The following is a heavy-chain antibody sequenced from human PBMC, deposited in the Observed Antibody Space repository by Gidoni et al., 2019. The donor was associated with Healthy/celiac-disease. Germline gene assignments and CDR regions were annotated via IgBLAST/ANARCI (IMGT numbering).Heavy chain of an antibody. CDR3: ARGQNDFWSGYPINWFDP. Sequence: QVQLVQSGAEVKKPGASVKVSCKASGSTFTSYDINWVRQATGQGLEWMGWINPNSGNTGYAQKFQGRVTMTRNTSRSTAYMELSSLRSEDTAVYYCARGQNDFWSGYPINWFDPWGQGTLVTVSS. J-gene: IGHJ5*02. CDR2: INPNSGNT. D-gene: IGHD3-3*01. CDR1: GSTFTSYD. V-gene: IGHV1-8*01.